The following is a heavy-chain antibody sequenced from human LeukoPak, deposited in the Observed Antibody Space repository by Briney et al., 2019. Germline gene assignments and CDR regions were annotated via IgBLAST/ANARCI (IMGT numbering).Heavy chain of an antibody. J-gene: IGHJ4*02. Sequence: PGGSLRLSCAASGFTVDSNYLSWVRQAPGKGLEWVSTIYTGGSTYYADSVKGRFTISRDNSKNTLYLQMNSLRAEDTAVYYCAKAPVVTYYFDYWGQGTLVTVSS. D-gene: IGHD2-15*01. CDR3: AKAPVVTYYFDY. CDR2: IYTGGST. V-gene: IGHV3-53*01. CDR1: GFTVDSNY.